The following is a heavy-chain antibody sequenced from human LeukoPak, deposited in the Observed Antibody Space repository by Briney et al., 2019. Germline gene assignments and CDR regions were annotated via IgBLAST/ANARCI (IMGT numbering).Heavy chain of an antibody. CDR3: ARGISGSWFDP. CDR1: GGSIGSGGYY. CDR2: INHSGST. Sequence: PSETLSLTCAVSGGSIGSGGYYWSWIRQPPGKGLEWIGEINHSGSTNYNPSLKSRVTISVDTSKNQFSLKLSSVTAADTAVYYCARGISGSWFDPWGQGTLVTVSS. J-gene: IGHJ5*02. V-gene: IGHV4-34*01. D-gene: IGHD2-15*01.